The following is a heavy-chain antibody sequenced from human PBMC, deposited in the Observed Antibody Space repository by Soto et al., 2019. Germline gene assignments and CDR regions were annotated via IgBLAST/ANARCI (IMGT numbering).Heavy chain of an antibody. D-gene: IGHD2-8*01. CDR1: GDSFTDYH. CDR3: ARGDSTDCSNGVCSFFYNHDMDV. Sequence: ASVKVSCKASGDSFTDYHIHWVRQAPGQGLEWLGRINPKSGGTSTAQKFQGWVTMTTDTSISTASMGLTRLTSDETAIYYCARGDSTDCSNGVCSFFYNHDMDVWGQGTTVTVSS. CDR2: INPKSGGT. J-gene: IGHJ6*02. V-gene: IGHV1-2*04.